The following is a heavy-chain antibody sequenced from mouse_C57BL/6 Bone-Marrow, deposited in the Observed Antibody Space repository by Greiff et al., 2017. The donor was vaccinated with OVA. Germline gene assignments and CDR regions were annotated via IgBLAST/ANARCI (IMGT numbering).Heavy chain of an antibody. D-gene: IGHD2-4*01. CDR2: IDPSDSYT. Sequence: QVQLKQPGAELVRPGTSVKLSCKASGYTFTSYWMHWVKQRPGQGLEWIGVIDPSDSYTNYNQKFKGKATLTVDTSSSTAYMHLSSLTSEDSAVYYCASYYDYDGGAWFAYWGQGTLVTVSA. CDR3: ASYYDYDGGAWFAY. CDR1: GYTFTSYW. J-gene: IGHJ3*01. V-gene: IGHV1-59*01.